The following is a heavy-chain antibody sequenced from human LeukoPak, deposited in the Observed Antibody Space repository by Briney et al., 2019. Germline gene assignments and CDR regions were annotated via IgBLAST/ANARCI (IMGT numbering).Heavy chain of an antibody. CDR2: IYPGDSDT. CDR3: ARGYGGNSPYFDY. V-gene: IGHV5-51*01. J-gene: IGHJ4*02. Sequence: GEFLKISCKASGYSFTSYWIGWVRQMPGKGLEWMGIIYPGDSDTRYSPSFQGQVTISDLQWSSLKASDTAMYYCARGYGGNSPYFDYWGQGTLVTVSS. CDR1: GYSFTSYW. D-gene: IGHD4-23*01.